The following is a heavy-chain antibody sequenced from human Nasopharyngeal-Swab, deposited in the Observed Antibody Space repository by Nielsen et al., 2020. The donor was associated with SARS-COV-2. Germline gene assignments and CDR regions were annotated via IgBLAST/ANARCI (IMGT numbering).Heavy chain of an antibody. Sequence: GESLKISCAASGFTFSSYSMNWVRQAPGKGLEWVSYISSSSSYIYYADSVKGRFTISRDNAKNSLYLQMSILRAEDTAVYYCARDRSNWGSYYYYYGMDVWGQGTTVTVSS. CDR1: GFTFSSYS. J-gene: IGHJ6*02. V-gene: IGHV3-21*05. CDR3: ARDRSNWGSYYYYYGMDV. D-gene: IGHD7-27*01. CDR2: ISSSSSYI.